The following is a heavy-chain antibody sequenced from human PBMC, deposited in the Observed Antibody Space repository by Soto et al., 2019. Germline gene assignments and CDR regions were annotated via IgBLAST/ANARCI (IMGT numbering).Heavy chain of an antibody. CDR3: ARRLPAAMGDAFDI. CDR2: IYYSGST. V-gene: IGHV4-59*08. J-gene: IGHJ3*02. Sequence: SETLSLTCTVSGGSISSYYWSWIRQPPGKGLEWIGYIYYSGSTNYNPSLKSRVTISVDTSKNQFSLKLSSVTAADTAVYYCARRLPAAMGDAFDIWGQGTTVTVSS. CDR1: GGSISSYY. D-gene: IGHD2-2*01.